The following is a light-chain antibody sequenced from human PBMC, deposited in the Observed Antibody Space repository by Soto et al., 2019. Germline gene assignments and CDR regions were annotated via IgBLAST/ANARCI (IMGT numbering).Light chain of an antibody. CDR3: QQYNNWPPIP. Sequence: EIVMTQSPGTLSVSPGEIATLSCRASQSVGSNLAWYQQKLGQTPRRLIYGASTRATGIPARFSGSGSGTEFILTISSLQSEDFAVYFCQQYNNWPPIPFGQGTRLEIK. CDR2: GAS. V-gene: IGKV3-15*01. CDR1: QSVGSN. J-gene: IGKJ5*01.